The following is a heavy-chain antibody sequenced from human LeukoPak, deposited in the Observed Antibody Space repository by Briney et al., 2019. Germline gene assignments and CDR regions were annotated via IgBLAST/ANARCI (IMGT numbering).Heavy chain of an antibody. CDR3: AKSGYNRFDY. CDR2: IRYDGSNK. Sequence: GGSLRLSCAASGFTFSSCGFHWVRQAPGKGPEWVAFIRYDGSNKYYADSVKGRFTISRDNSKNTLYLQMNSLRAEDTAVYYCAKSGYNRFDYWGQGTLVTVSS. D-gene: IGHD5-24*01. CDR1: GFTFSSCG. J-gene: IGHJ4*02. V-gene: IGHV3-30*02.